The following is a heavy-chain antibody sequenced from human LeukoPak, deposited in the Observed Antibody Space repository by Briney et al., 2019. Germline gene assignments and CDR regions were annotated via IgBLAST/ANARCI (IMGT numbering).Heavy chain of an antibody. J-gene: IGHJ3*02. V-gene: IGHV1-69*13. D-gene: IGHD3-9*01. CDR1: GYTFTSYD. CDR2: IIPIFGTA. CDR3: ARDLRSKVSRYFDWLLYPYAFDI. Sequence: ASVKVSCKASGYTFTSYDINWVRQAPGQGLEWMGGIIPIFGTANYAQKFQGRVTITADESTSTAYMELSSLRSEDTAVYYCARDLRSKVSRYFDWLLYPYAFDIWGQGTMVTVSS.